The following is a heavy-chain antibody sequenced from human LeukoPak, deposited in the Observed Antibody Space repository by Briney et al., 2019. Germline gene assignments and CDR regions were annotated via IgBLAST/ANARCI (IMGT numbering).Heavy chain of an antibody. J-gene: IGHJ4*02. Sequence: PSETLSLTCAVYGGSFSGYYWSWIRQPPGKGLEWIGEINHSGSTNYNPSLKSRVTISVDTSKNQVSLKLSSVTVADTAVYYCARGLRVLDYWGEGNLGTVSS. CDR2: INHSGST. V-gene: IGHV4-34*01. D-gene: IGHD2-8*01. CDR1: GGSFSGYY. CDR3: ARGLRVLDY.